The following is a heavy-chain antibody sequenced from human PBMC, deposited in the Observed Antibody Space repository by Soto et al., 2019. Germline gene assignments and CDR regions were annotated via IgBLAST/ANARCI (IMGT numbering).Heavy chain of an antibody. CDR3: ARGITIFGVEDQASDY. Sequence: GASVKVSCKASGYTFTSYYMHWVRQAPGQGLEWMGIINPSGGSTSYAQKFQGRVTMTRDTSTSTVYMELSSLRSEDTAVYYCARGITIFGVEDQASDYWGQGTLVTVSS. CDR2: INPSGGST. V-gene: IGHV1-46*01. D-gene: IGHD3-3*01. J-gene: IGHJ4*02. CDR1: GYTFTSYY.